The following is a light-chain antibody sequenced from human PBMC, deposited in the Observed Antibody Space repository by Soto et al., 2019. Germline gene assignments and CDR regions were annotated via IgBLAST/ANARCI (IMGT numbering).Light chain of an antibody. CDR1: QSVSSSY. J-gene: IGKJ2*01. V-gene: IGKV3-20*01. CDR2: GAS. CDR3: QQSSNSPPYT. Sequence: EIVLTQSPGSVSLSPGERATLSCRASQSVSSSYLAWYQQKPGQAPRLLIYGASARATGIPDRFSGSGSETDFTLTISGLEPEDFAVYYCQQSSNSPPYTFXQGTKVDIK.